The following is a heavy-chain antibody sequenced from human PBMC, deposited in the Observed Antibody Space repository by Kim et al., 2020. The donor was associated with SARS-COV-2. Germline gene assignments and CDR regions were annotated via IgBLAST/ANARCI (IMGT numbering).Heavy chain of an antibody. V-gene: IGHV1-24*01. D-gene: IGHD6-19*01. Sequence: ASVKVSCKVSGYTLTELSMHWVRQAPGKGLEWMGGFDPEDGETIYAQKFQGRVTMTEDTSTDTAYMELSSLRSEDTAVYYCATVYGSGWYRELDYWGQGTLVTVSS. CDR1: GYTLTELS. CDR3: ATVYGSGWYRELDY. CDR2: FDPEDGET. J-gene: IGHJ4*02.